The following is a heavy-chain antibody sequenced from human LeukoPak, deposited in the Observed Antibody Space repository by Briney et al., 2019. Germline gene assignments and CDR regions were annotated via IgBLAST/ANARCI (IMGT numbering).Heavy chain of an antibody. CDR2: IYTSGST. Sequence: SETLSLTCTVSGGSISSYYWSWIRQPPGKGLEWIGYIYTSGSTNYNPSLKSRVTISVDTSKKQFSLKLRSVTAADTAVYYCAREYCSGGNCYFDFWGQGILVTVSS. CDR3: AREYCSGGNCYFDF. V-gene: IGHV4-4*09. D-gene: IGHD2-15*01. J-gene: IGHJ4*02. CDR1: GGSISSYY.